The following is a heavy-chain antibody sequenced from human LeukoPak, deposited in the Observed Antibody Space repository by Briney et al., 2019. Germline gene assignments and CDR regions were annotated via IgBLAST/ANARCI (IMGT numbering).Heavy chain of an antibody. CDR2: SNTDGGTT. V-gene: IGHV3-15*01. CDR3: TTGPFDYYGSASYLANGMDV. D-gene: IGHD3-10*01. J-gene: IGHJ6*02. Sequence: GGSLRLSCAASGFTFSNAWMKSNTDGGTTDYTAPVKGRFTMSRDDSKNTLYLQMNSLKTEDTAVYYCTTGPFDYYGSASYLANGMDVWGQGTTVTVSS. CDR1: GFTFSNAW.